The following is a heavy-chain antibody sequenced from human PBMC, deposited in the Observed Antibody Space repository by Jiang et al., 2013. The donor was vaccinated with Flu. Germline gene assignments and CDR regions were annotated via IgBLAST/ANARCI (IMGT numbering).Heavy chain of an antibody. CDR3: ARVRELVVYYYMDV. V-gene: IGHV4-34*01. CDR2: SIILEAP. J-gene: IGHJ6*03. D-gene: IGHD1-26*01. Sequence: RGRGVDWGKSIILEAPTTTRPSKSRVTISVDTSNSHFSLTLSSVTAADTAVYYCARVRELVVYYYMDVWGEGTTVTVSS.